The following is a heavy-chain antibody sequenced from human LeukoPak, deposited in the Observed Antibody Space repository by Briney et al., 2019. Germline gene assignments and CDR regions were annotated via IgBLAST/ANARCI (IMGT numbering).Heavy chain of an antibody. D-gene: IGHD3-3*01. V-gene: IGHV4-34*01. J-gene: IGHJ5*02. CDR2: INDSGST. Sequence: SETLSLTCAVYGGSFSGYYWSWIRQPPGKGLEWIGEINDSGSTNDNASLKSRVTISVDTSKTQFSLKLSSVTAADTAVYYCARVGDFWSNNWFDPWGQGTLVTVSS. CDR1: GGSFSGYY. CDR3: ARVGDFWSNNWFDP.